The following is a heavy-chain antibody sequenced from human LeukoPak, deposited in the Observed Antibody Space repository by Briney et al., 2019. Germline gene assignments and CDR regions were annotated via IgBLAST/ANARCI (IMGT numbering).Heavy chain of an antibody. CDR3: ARELGYGRIAAVGDYMDV. CDR1: GGSISSGGYY. J-gene: IGHJ6*03. Sequence: SQTLSLTCTVSGGSISSGGYYWGWIRQPPGKGLEWIGSIYHSGSTYYNPSLKSRVTISVDTSKNQFSLKLSSVTAAGTAVYYCARELGYGRIAAVGDYMDVWGKGTTVTVSS. D-gene: IGHD6-6*01. CDR2: IYHSGST. V-gene: IGHV4-39*07.